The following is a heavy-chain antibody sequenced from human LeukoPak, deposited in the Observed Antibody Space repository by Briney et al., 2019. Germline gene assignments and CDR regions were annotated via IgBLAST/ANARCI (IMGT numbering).Heavy chain of an antibody. Sequence: QTGGSLRLSCAASGFTFRTYSIHWVRQAPGKGLEWVTVVSADGRTQLYSDSVKGRFTVSRDNSLNTLRLQMNSLKTEDTAVYYCAREFGHNRWYFDYWGQGALVTVSS. CDR1: GFTFRTYS. V-gene: IGHV3-30*03. J-gene: IGHJ4*02. D-gene: IGHD5-24*01. CDR2: VSADGRTQ. CDR3: AREFGHNRWYFDY.